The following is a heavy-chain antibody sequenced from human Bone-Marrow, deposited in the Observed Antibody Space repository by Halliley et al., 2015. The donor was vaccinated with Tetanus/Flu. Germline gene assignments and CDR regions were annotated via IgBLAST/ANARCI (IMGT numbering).Heavy chain of an antibody. CDR2: VYDGGST. Sequence: TLSLTCTVSGGSIKSFFWSWIRQSPPKGLEWLGYVYDGGSTNYNPSLKSRVTISADTSKNQLSLKLTSVTAADTAVYFCARGYGPLDHWGQGTLVTVSS. V-gene: IGHV4-59*01. D-gene: IGHD5-18*01. CDR1: GGSIKSFF. J-gene: IGHJ4*02. CDR3: ARGYGPLDH.